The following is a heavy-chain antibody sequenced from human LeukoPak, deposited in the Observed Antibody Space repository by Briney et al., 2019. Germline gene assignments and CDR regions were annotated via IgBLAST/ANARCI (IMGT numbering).Heavy chain of an antibody. Sequence: SETLSLTCIVSGGSISSSGYYWGWIRQPPGKGLEWIGSIYYSGSTYYNPSLKSRVTISVDTSKNQFSLNLRSVTAGVTAVYYCARLLEYYDGRGYFDYWGQGAPVTVSS. CDR3: ARLLEYYDGRGYFDY. D-gene: IGHD3-22*01. V-gene: IGHV4-39*01. CDR2: IYYSGST. J-gene: IGHJ4*02. CDR1: GGSISSSGYY.